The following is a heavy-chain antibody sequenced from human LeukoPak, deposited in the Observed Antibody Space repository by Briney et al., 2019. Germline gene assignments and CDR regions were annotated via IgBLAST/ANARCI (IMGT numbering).Heavy chain of an antibody. CDR2: ISGSGGST. CDR3: AKNRGPLYSYGFFDY. Sequence: GGSLRLSCVSSGLSFNDTWMSWVRQAPGKGLEWVSAISGSGGSTYYADSVKGRFTISRDNSKNTLYLQMNSLRAEDTAVYYCAKNRGPLYSYGFFDYWGQGTLVTVSS. J-gene: IGHJ4*02. CDR1: GLSFNDTW. D-gene: IGHD5-18*01. V-gene: IGHV3-23*01.